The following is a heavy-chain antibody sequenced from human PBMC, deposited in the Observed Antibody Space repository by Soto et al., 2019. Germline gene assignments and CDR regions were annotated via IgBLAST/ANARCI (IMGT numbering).Heavy chain of an antibody. D-gene: IGHD6-13*01. Sequence: QVQLVESGGGVVQPGRSLRLSCAASGFTFSSYGMHWVRQAPGKGLEWVAVISYAGSNKYYADSVKGRFTISRDNSKNTLYLQMNSLRAEDTAVYYCAKDSEGSSWYVDYWGQGTLVTVSS. CDR1: GFTFSSYG. J-gene: IGHJ4*02. CDR3: AKDSEGSSWYVDY. V-gene: IGHV3-30*18. CDR2: ISYAGSNK.